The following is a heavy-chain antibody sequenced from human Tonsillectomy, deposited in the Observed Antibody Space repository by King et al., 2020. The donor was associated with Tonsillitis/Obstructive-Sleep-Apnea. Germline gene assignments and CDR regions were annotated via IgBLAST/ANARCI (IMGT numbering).Heavy chain of an antibody. V-gene: IGHV3-49*04. CDR1: GFSFGDYA. J-gene: IGHJ6*02. D-gene: IGHD3-3*01. CDR2: IRSKPYGGAT. Sequence: DVQLVESGGGLVQPGRSLRLSCTASGFSFGDYAMSWVRQAPGKGLEWVGVIRSKPYGGATEYAASVKGRFTISRDDSESIAYLQKNSRKTEDTAVYYCIRDPELLPFFATYGMGVWGQGTTVTVSS. CDR3: IRDPELLPFFATYGMGV.